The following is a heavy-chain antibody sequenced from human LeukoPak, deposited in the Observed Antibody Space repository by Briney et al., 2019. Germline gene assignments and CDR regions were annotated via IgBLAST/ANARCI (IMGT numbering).Heavy chain of an antibody. Sequence: SETLSLTCTVSGGSISSYYWSWIRQPAGKGLEWIGRIYTSGSTNYNPSLKSRVTISVDTSKNQFSLKLSSVTAADTAVYYCARGLRTYYYGSGSYRGAYYFDYWGQGTLVTVSS. CDR2: IYTSGST. J-gene: IGHJ4*02. CDR1: GGSISSYY. D-gene: IGHD3-10*01. V-gene: IGHV4-4*07. CDR3: ARGLRTYYYGSGSYRGAYYFDY.